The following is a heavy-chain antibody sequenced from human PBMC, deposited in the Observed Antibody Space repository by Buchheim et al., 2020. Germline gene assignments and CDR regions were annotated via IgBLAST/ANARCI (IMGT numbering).Heavy chain of an antibody. V-gene: IGHV3-9*01. J-gene: IGHJ4*02. CDR1: GIGIRYAA. CDR3: ARGNGAQLGPPEY. CDR2: INWSGDDI. Sequence: EVNLVESGGGLVRPDRSVRLSCVVSGIGIRYAAMHWVRQSPGKGLEWVAGINWSGDDIHYADTVKGRFIISRDNARSSLFLQMSSLTSDDTALYFCARGNGAQLGPPEYWGRGTL. D-gene: IGHD2-8*01.